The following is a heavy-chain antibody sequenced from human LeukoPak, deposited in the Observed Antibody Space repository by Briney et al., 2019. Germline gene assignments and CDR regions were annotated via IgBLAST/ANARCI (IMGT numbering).Heavy chain of an antibody. V-gene: IGHV6-1*01. CDR2: TYYRSKWYN. Sequence: SQTLSLTCAISGDSVSSNSAAWNWLRQSPSRGLEWLGRTYYRSKWYNDYAVSVKSRITINPDTSKNQFSLQLNSVTPEDTAVYYCARETPGGSGSFKRGYFDYWGQGTLVTVSS. CDR1: GDSVSSNSAA. CDR3: ARETPGGSGSFKRGYFDY. D-gene: IGHD1-26*01. J-gene: IGHJ4*02.